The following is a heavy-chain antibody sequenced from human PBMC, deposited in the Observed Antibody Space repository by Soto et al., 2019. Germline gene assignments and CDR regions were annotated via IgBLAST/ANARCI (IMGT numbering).Heavy chain of an antibody. CDR1: GGPFSGYY. CDR3: ARHNYGSGSTYFDY. J-gene: IGHJ4*02. V-gene: IGHV4-34*01. D-gene: IGHD3-10*01. CDR2: INHSGST. Sequence: PSETLSLTCAVYGGPFSGYYWTWIRQPPGTGLEWIGEINHSGSTNYNPSLKSRVTISVDTSKNQFSLKLNSMTAADTAVYYCARHNYGSGSTYFDYWGQGTLVS.